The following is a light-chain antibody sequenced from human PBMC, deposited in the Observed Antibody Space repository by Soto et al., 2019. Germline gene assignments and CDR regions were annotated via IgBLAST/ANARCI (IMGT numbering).Light chain of an antibody. V-gene: IGKV1D-12*01. CDR2: SAS. CDR3: QQSISFPLT. Sequence: DIQMTQSPSTVSASVGDRVTITCRASQGISSFLAWYQEKPGKAPNLLIHSASSFQSGVPSRFSGSGSVTDFTLTISSLQPEDSGSYYCQQSISFPLTFGGGTKVEIK. J-gene: IGKJ4*01. CDR1: QGISSF.